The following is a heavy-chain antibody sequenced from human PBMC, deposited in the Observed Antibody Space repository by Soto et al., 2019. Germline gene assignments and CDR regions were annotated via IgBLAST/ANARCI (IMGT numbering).Heavy chain of an antibody. V-gene: IGHV1-8*01. Sequence: QVHLVQSGAEVKQPGASVRVSCKASGYTFTNYDITWVRQATGQGLEWMGWMNPDSENTGSPQKFQGRVTMALNTSIITAYMELTSLRSEDTAVYYCTRAQFEFGSYFGLDVWGQGTTVTVSS. D-gene: IGHD3-10*01. CDR1: GYTFTNYD. J-gene: IGHJ6*02. CDR3: TRAQFEFGSYFGLDV. CDR2: MNPDSENT.